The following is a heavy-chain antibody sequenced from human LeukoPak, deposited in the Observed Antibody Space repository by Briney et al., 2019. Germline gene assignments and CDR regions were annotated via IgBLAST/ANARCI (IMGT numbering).Heavy chain of an antibody. D-gene: IGHD6-13*01. V-gene: IGHV3-7*04. Sequence: GGSLRLSCAASGFTSSRYWMSWVRQAPGKGLEWVANINHDGNEKHYVDSVKGRFTMSRDNAKNSLYLQMNGLRAEDTAVYYCARIEAAEDYWGQGTLVTVSS. CDR2: INHDGNEK. J-gene: IGHJ4*02. CDR1: GFTSSRYW. CDR3: ARIEAAEDY.